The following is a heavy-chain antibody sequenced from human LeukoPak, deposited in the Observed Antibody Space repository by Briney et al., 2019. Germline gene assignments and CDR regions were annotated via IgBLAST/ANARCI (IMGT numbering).Heavy chain of an antibody. CDR1: GYSFTSYS. CDR3: AKPYTAMGEYYFDY. D-gene: IGHD5-18*01. V-gene: IGHV5-51*01. J-gene: IGHJ4*02. CDR2: IHPGDSDT. Sequence: GEPLKISCQGSGYSFTSYSIAWVRQMPGKGLEWMRIIHPGDSDTRYSPSFQGQVTISADKSISTAYLQWSSLKASDTAMYYCAKPYTAMGEYYFDYWGQGTLVTVSS.